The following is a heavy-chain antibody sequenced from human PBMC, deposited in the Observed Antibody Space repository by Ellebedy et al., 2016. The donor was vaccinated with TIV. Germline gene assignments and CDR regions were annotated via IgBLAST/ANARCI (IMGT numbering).Heavy chain of an antibody. J-gene: IGHJ3*02. V-gene: IGHV4-59*01. CDR3: ARNLVVVAATGAFDI. CDR2: IYYSGST. CDR1: GGSISRYY. D-gene: IGHD2-15*01. Sequence: SETLSLTCTVSGGSISRYYWSWIRQPPGKGLEWIGYIYYSGSTNYNPSLKSRVTISVDTSKNQFSLKLSSVTAADTAVYYCARNLVVVAATGAFDIWGQGTMVTVSS.